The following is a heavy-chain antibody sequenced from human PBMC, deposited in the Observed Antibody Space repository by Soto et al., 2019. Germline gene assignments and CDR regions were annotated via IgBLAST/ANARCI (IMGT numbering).Heavy chain of an antibody. D-gene: IGHD3-10*01. J-gene: IGHJ6*02. CDR1: GDSISSSDYY. CDR3: ARDLSGSGSYYSYYHRYVMAV. Sequence: PSETLSLTCTVSGDSISSSDYYWGWIRQPPGKGLEWIGNIYYSGSASYHPSLKSRVTISVDTSKNQVSLKLNSVTAADTAVYYCARDLSGSGSYYSYYHRYVMAVSAQRTTVPVSS. CDR2: IYYSGSA. V-gene: IGHV4-39*07.